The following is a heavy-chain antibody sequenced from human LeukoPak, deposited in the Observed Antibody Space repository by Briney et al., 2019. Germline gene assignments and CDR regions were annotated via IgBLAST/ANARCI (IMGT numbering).Heavy chain of an antibody. CDR1: GGSISSYY. J-gene: IGHJ3*02. Sequence: ASETLSLTCTVSGGSISSYYWSWIRQPPGKGLEWIGSIYYSGRTYYNPSLKSRVTISIDTSKNQFSLKLSSVTAADTAVYYCATDSWSRDAFDIWGQGTMVTVSS. V-gene: IGHV4-59*12. CDR3: ATDSWSRDAFDI. CDR2: IYYSGRT. D-gene: IGHD3-22*01.